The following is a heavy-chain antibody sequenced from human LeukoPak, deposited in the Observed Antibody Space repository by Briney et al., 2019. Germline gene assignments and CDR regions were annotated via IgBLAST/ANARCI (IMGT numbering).Heavy chain of an antibody. CDR3: ARARANMDV. V-gene: IGHV3-7*01. Sequence: GGSLRLSCAVSGFTFSSYWMTRVRQAPGKGVEWVANIKQDGSEKYYVESVKGRFSISRDNAKKSVHLQMNSLSAEDTAVYYCARARANMDVWGKGTTVTVSS. J-gene: IGHJ6*03. CDR1: GFTFSSYW. CDR2: IKQDGSEK.